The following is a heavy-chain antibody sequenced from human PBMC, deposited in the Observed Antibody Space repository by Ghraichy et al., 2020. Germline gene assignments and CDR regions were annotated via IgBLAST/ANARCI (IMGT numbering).Heavy chain of an antibody. D-gene: IGHD2-15*01. Sequence: SETLSLTCAVYGGSFSGYYWSWIRQPPGKGLEWIGEINHSGSTNYNPSLKSRVTISVDTSKNQFSLKLSSVTAADTAVYYCARGGDIVVVVAAPNEYFQHWGQGTLVTVSS. CDR2: INHSGST. CDR3: ARGGDIVVVVAAPNEYFQH. CDR1: GGSFSGYY. J-gene: IGHJ1*01. V-gene: IGHV4-34*01.